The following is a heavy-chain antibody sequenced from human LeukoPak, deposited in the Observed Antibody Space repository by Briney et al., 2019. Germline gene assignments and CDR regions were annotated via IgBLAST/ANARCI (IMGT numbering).Heavy chain of an antibody. V-gene: IGHV3-23*01. J-gene: IGHJ3*01. CDR1: GFTFSTYG. CDR3: VRDLHWGGFDV. CDR2: ISPSGDIT. D-gene: IGHD7-27*01. Sequence: PGGTLRPSCAASGFTFSTYGMNWVRQAPGKGLEWVSGISPSGDITYYADSVMGRFSISRDNPKSTVSLQMSSLRAEDTALYYCVRDLHWGGFDVWGQGTMVTVSS.